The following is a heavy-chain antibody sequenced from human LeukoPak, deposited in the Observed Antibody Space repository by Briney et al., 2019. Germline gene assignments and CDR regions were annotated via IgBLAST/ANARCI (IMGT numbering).Heavy chain of an antibody. D-gene: IGHD6-13*01. CDR3: ARRAAALDS. J-gene: IGHJ4*02. V-gene: IGHV4-59*12. Sequence: SETLSLTCSVSGASISRYYWSWIRQPPGKGLEWIGYFHHSGNTNYSPSLSSRITMSVDTSMNQFSLRLNSVTAADTAIYYCARRAAALDSWGQGTLVTVSS. CDR1: GASISRYY. CDR2: FHHSGNT.